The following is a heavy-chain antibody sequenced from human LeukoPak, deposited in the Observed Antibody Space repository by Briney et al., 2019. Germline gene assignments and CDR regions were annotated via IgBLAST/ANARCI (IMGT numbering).Heavy chain of an antibody. CDR2: IYHSGST. J-gene: IGHJ4*02. Sequence: PSETLSLTCTVSGYSISSGYYWGWIRQPPGKGLEWIGSIYHSGSTYYNPSLKSRVTISVDTSKNQFSLKLSSVTAANTAVYYCAREIGISGLRPYFDYWGQGTLVTVSS. D-gene: IGHD5-12*01. CDR1: GYSISSGYY. CDR3: AREIGISGLRPYFDY. V-gene: IGHV4-38-2*02.